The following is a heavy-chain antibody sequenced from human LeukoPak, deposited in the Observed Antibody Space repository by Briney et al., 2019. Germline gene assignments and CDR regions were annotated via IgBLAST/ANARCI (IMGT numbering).Heavy chain of an antibody. CDR1: GGSISSSSYY. CDR2: IYYSGST. Sequence: PSETLSLTCTVSGGSISSSSYYWGWIRQSPGKGLEWIGSIYYSGSTYYNPSLKSRVTISVDTFKNQFSLKLSSVTAADTAVYYCASGLGSGWSPHDAFDIWGQGTMVTVSS. J-gene: IGHJ3*02. D-gene: IGHD6-19*01. V-gene: IGHV4-39*01. CDR3: ASGLGSGWSPHDAFDI.